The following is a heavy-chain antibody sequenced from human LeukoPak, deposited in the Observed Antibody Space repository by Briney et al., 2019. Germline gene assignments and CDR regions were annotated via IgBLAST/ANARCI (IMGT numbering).Heavy chain of an antibody. D-gene: IGHD3-22*01. CDR2: INPNSGGT. CDR3: ARLIVVADIYFDY. Sequence: ASVKVSCKASGYTFTGYYMHWVRQAPGHGLEWMGRINPNSGGTNYAQKFQGRVTMTRDTSISTAYMELSRLRSDDTAVYYCARLIVVADIYFDYWGQGTLVSVSS. CDR1: GYTFTGYY. V-gene: IGHV1-2*06. J-gene: IGHJ4*02.